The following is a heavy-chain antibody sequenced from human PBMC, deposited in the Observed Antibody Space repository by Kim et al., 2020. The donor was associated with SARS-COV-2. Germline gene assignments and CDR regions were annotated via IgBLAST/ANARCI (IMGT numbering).Heavy chain of an antibody. CDR3: ARCEDLLGYCSSTSCYVDAFDI. D-gene: IGHD2-2*01. V-gene: IGHV1-3*01. Sequence: ASVKVSCKASGYTFTSYAMHWVRQAPGQRLEWMGWINAGNGNTKYSQKFQGRVTITRDTSASTAYMELSSLRSEDTAVYYCARCEDLLGYCSSTSCYVDAFDIWGQGTMVTVSS. J-gene: IGHJ3*02. CDR2: INAGNGNT. CDR1: GYTFTSYA.